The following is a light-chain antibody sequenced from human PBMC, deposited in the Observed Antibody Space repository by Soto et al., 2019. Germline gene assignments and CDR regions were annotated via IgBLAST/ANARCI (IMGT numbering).Light chain of an antibody. J-gene: IGKJ5*01. V-gene: IGKV1-39*01. CDR2: AAS. CDR1: QSINSY. CDR3: QQSDSTSQIT. Sequence: IQMTQSPSSLSASVGERVTITCLASQSINSYLNWYQQKPGKAPKLLIYAASSVQSGVPSRFSGSGSGTDFTLTISSLQAEDFATYYCQQSDSTSQITFGQGTRLEIK.